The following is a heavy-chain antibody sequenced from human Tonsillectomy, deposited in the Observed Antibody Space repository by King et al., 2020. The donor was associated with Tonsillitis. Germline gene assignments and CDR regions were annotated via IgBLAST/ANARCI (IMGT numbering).Heavy chain of an antibody. CDR3: TTLGYSYPFDY. CDR2: IKSTADGGAT. CDR1: GFIFSDAW. Sequence: VQLVESGGGLVKPGGSLRLSCAAPGFIFSDAWLNWVRQAPGKGLEWVGRIKSTADGGATDYAAPVKGRFTMARDDSKKTLYMKMHRLKTEDTAVYYCTTLGYSYPFDYWGQGTLVTVSS. V-gene: IGHV3-15*07. D-gene: IGHD5-18*01. J-gene: IGHJ4*02.